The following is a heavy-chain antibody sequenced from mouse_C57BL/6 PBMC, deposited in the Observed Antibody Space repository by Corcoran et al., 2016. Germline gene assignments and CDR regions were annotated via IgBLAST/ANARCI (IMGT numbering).Heavy chain of an antibody. CDR3: ARGVVEGFDY. D-gene: IGHD1-1*01. Sequence: QIQLVQSGPELKKPGETVTISCKASGSTFTTYGMSWVKQAPGKGLKWMGWINTYSGVPTYADDFKGRFAFSLETSASTAYLQINNLKNEDTATYFCARGVVEGFDYWGQGTTLTVSS. CDR1: GSTFTTYG. CDR2: INTYSGVP. J-gene: IGHJ2*01. V-gene: IGHV9-3*01.